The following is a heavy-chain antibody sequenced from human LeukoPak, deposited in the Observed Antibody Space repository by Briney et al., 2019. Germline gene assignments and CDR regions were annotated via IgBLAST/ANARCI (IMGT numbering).Heavy chain of an antibody. CDR2: IYYSGST. D-gene: IGHD6-13*01. J-gene: IGHJ6*02. CDR3: ARVRAAAGTAHPLYYGMDV. Sequence: SQTLSLTCTVSGGSISSGGYYWSWIRQHPGKGLEWIGYIYYSGSTNYNPSLKSRVTISVDTSKNQFSLKLSSVTAADTAVYYCARVRAAAGTAHPLYYGMDVWGQGTTVTVSS. CDR1: GGSISSGGYY. V-gene: IGHV4-61*08.